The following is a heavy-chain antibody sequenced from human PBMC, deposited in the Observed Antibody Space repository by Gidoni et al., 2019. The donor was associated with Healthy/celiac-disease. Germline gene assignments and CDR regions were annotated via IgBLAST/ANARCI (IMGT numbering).Heavy chain of an antibody. J-gene: IGHJ4*02. V-gene: IGHV4-61*02. CDR3: ARGTPNYDILTGYYRVYFDY. CDR2: IYTSGST. Sequence: QVQLQESGPGLVKPSQTLSLTCTVSGGSISSGSYYWRWIRQPAGKGLEWIGRIYTSGSTNYNPSLKSRVTMSVDTSKNQFSLKLSSVTAADTAVYYCARGTPNYDILTGYYRVYFDYWGQGTLVTVSS. D-gene: IGHD3-9*01. CDR1: GGSISSGSYY.